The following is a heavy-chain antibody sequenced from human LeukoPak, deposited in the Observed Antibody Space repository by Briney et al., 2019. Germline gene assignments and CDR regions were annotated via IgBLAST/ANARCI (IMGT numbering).Heavy chain of an antibody. CDR1: GFTFSSYW. D-gene: IGHD3-3*01. CDR2: IKQEGSEK. V-gene: IGHV3-7*01. CDR3: ARATRPGYDFWSGHYS. J-gene: IGHJ5*02. Sequence: GGSLRLSCAASGFTFSSYWMSWVRQAPGKGLEWVANIKQEGSEKYYVDSVKGRFTISRDNAKNSLYLQMNSLRAEDTAVYYCARATRPGYDFWSGHYSWGQGTLVTVSS.